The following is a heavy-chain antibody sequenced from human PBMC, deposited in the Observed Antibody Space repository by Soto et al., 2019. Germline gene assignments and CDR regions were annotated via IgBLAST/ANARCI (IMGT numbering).Heavy chain of an antibody. CDR1: GYTFGRYG. CDR3: ARRIQFSGSYYGMDV. CDR2: TNPYNGNA. V-gene: IGHV1-18*04. D-gene: IGHD1-26*01. J-gene: IGHJ6*02. Sequence: QVQLVQSGAEVKKPGASVKVSCKASGYTFGRYGVTWVRQAPGQGLEWMGWTNPYNGNANYGQKLQGRVTMTTDTFTSTAYMELRSLRSDDTAVYYCARRIQFSGSYYGMDVWGQGTTVTVSS.